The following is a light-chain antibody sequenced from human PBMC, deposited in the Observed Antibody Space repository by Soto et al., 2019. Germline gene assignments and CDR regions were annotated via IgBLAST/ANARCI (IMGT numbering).Light chain of an antibody. J-gene: IGKJ2*02. CDR2: GAS. CDR3: QQYGSTSGST. CDR1: QSVSSSY. V-gene: IGKV3-20*01. Sequence: EIVLTQSPGTLSLSPGERATLSCRASQSVSSSYLAWYQQKPGQAPRLLIYGASSRATGILDRFSGSGSGTDFTLTISRLEPEDFAVYYCQQYGSTSGSTFGQGTKLEIK.